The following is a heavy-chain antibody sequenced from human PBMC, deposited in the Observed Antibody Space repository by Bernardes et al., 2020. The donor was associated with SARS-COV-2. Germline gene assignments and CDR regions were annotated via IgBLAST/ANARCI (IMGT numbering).Heavy chain of an antibody. J-gene: IGHJ5*02. CDR1: GGSISSGGYY. CDR2: IYYSGST. Sequence: SETLSLTCTVSGGSISSGGYYWSWIRQHPGKGLEWIGYIYYSGSTYYNPSLKSRVTISVDTSKNQFSLKLSSVTAADTAVYYCARVGDYDILTGYTEYNWFDPWGQGTLVTVSS. CDR3: ARVGDYDILTGYTEYNWFDP. D-gene: IGHD3-9*01. V-gene: IGHV4-31*03.